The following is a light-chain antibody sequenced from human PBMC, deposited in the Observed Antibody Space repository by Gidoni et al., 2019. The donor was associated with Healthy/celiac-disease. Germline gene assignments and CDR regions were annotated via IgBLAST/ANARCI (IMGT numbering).Light chain of an antibody. CDR3: QQYGSSQT. J-gene: IGKJ1*01. CDR2: GAS. CDR1: QSVSSSY. V-gene: IGKV3-20*01. Sequence: EIVLTPSPGTLSLSPGERATLSCRASQSVSSSYVAWYQQKPGQAPRLLLYGASSRATGIPDRFSGSGSGTDFTLTISRLEPEDVAVYYCQQYGSSQTFGQGTKVEIK.